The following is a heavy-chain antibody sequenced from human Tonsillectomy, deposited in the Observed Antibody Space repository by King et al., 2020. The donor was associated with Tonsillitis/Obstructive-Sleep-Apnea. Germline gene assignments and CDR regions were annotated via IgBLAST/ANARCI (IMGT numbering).Heavy chain of an antibody. D-gene: IGHD3-16*02. CDR3: ARGAAYYAYIWGSYRFDS. CDR2: IYWVDDK. V-gene: IGHV2-5*02. J-gene: IGHJ4*02. CDR1: GFSFSTSGVS. Sequence: TLKESGPTLVKPTQTLTLTCTFSGFSFSTSGVSVGWIRQPPGKALEWLALIYWVDDKRYSPSLKSRLTITKDTSKNQVVLTMTNMDPVDTAAYYCARGAAYYAYIWGSYRFDSWGQGTLVTVSS.